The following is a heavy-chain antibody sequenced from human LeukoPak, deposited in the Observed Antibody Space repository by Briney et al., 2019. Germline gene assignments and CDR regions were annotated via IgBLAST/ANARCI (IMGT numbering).Heavy chain of an antibody. J-gene: IGHJ2*01. V-gene: IGHV4-31*03. CDR2: IYYSGST. Sequence: SQTLSLTCTVSGGSISSGGYYWSWIRQHPGKGLEWIGYIYYSGSTYYNPSLKSRVTISVDTSKNQFSLKLSSVTAADTAVYYCARDPLQYWYFDLWGRGTLVTVSS. CDR1: GGSISSGGYY. CDR3: ARDPLQYWYFDL.